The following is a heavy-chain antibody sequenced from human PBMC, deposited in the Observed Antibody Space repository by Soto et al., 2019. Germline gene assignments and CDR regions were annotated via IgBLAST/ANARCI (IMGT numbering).Heavy chain of an antibody. CDR3: ARDRIYYDSSGYYWDYFDY. J-gene: IGHJ4*02. CDR1: GGSISSYY. CDR2: IYYNGST. V-gene: IGHV4-59*01. D-gene: IGHD3-22*01. Sequence: SETLSLTCTVSGGSISSYYWSWIRQPPGKGLEWIGYIYYNGSTNYNPSPKSRVTISVDTSKNQFSLKLSSVTAADTAVYYCARDRIYYDSSGYYWDYFDYWGQGTLVTVSS.